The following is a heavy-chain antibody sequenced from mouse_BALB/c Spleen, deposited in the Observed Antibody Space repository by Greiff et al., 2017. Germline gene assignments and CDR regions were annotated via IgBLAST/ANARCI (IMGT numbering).Heavy chain of an antibody. V-gene: IGHV1-18*01. D-gene: IGHD2-2*01. CDR1: GYTFTEYT. J-gene: IGHJ4*01. CDR2: INPNNGGT. Sequence: VQLQQSGPELVKPGASVKISCKTSGYTFTEYTMHWVKQSHGKSLEWIGGINPNNGGTSYNQKFKGKATLTVDKSSSTAYMELRRLTSEDSAVYYCATIYYGYDEAMDYWGQGTSVTVSS. CDR3: ATIYYGYDEAMDY.